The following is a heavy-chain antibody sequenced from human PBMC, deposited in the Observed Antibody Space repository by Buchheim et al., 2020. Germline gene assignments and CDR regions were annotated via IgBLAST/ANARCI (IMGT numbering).Heavy chain of an antibody. V-gene: IGHV3-30*03. D-gene: IGHD2-15*01. Sequence: QVQLVESGGGVVQPGRSLRLSCAASGFTFSSYGMYWVRQAPGKGLEWVAVISYDGSNKYYADSVKGRFTISRDNSNNTLYLQMNSLRAEDTAVYYCATKTPGKHPFDSWGQGTL. CDR3: ATKTPGKHPFDS. CDR1: GFTFSSYG. CDR2: ISYDGSNK. J-gene: IGHJ4*02.